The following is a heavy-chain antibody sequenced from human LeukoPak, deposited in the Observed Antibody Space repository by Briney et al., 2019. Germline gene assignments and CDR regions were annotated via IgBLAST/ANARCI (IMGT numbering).Heavy chain of an antibody. CDR1: GFIVSSKY. Sequence: GGSLRLSCAASGFIVSSKYMNWVRQAPGKGPEWVASIHDSSNYIHYADSVRGRFTISRDNTRNSVFLQMEGLRVDDTAVYYCAKDVSGVAEGVDLWGQGTLVTVSS. D-gene: IGHD3-10*01. J-gene: IGHJ4*01. CDR3: AKDVSGVAEGVDL. CDR2: IHDSSNYI. V-gene: IGHV3-21*06.